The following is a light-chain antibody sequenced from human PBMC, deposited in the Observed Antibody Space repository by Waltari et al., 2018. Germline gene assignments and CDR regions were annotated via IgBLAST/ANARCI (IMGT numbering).Light chain of an antibody. CDR3: YSTDSSGHERV. Sequence: SYELTQPPSVSVSPGQTARITCSGDALAKKYAYWYQQKSGQAPVLVIFEDTKRPSAMPERCSGSSSGTMATLTIAGAQVEDEADYYCYSTDSSGHERVFGGGTKLTVL. J-gene: IGLJ3*02. CDR1: ALAKKY. CDR2: EDT. V-gene: IGLV3-10*01.